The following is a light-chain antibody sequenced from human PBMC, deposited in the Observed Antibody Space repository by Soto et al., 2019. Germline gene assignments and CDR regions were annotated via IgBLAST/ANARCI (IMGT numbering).Light chain of an antibody. CDR3: QQYNNWPRT. CDR1: QSISSN. CDR2: GAS. Sequence: EIVMTQSPATLSVSPGERATLSCRASQSISSNLAWNQQKPGQAPRLLIYGASTSATGIPARFSGSGSGTEFTLTISSLQTEDVAVSYCQQYNNWPRTFGQGTKVDIK. J-gene: IGKJ1*01. V-gene: IGKV3-15*01.